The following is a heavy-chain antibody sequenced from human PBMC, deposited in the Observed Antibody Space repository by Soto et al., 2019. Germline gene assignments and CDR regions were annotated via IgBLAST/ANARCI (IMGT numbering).Heavy chain of an antibody. D-gene: IGHD2-15*01. J-gene: IGHJ6*02. Sequence: QVQLVQSGAAVKRPGASVKVSCEPSGFSISGFYVHWVRQAPGQGLEWMGWIKPNTDDTGYAQKFQGRVTLTWDTSSSAGYLDLSRLRSDDTAVYYCARSPYSLEADGQHYYYGMDLWGRGTTVTVSS. V-gene: IGHV1-2*02. CDR1: GFSISGFY. CDR2: IKPNTDDT. CDR3: ARSPYSLEADGQHYYYGMDL.